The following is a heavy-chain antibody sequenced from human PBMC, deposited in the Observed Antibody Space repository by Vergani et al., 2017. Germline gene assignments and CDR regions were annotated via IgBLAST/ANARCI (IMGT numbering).Heavy chain of an antibody. Sequence: QLQLQESGPGLVKPSQTLSLTCAVYGGSFSGYYWSWIRQPPGKGLEWIGEINHSGSTNYNPSLKSRVTISVDTSKNQFSLKLSSVTAADTAVYYCAGVGILGYCSSTSCYDGYWGQGTLVTVSS. V-gene: IGHV4-34*09. CDR3: AGVGILGYCSSTSCYDGY. D-gene: IGHD2-2*01. CDR2: INHSGST. CDR1: GGSFSGYY. J-gene: IGHJ4*02.